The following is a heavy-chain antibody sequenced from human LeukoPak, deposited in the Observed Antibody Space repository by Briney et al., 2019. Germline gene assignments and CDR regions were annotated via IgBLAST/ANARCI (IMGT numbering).Heavy chain of an antibody. Sequence: GGSLRLSCAASGFTFSIYAMSWVRQAPGKGLEWVSAISGSGGSTYYADSVKGRFTISRDNSKNTLYLQMNSLRAEDTAVYYCAKAEYDFWSGSLNWFDPWGQGTLVTVSS. CDR3: AKAEYDFWSGSLNWFDP. CDR2: ISGSGGST. J-gene: IGHJ5*02. D-gene: IGHD3-3*01. V-gene: IGHV3-23*01. CDR1: GFTFSIYA.